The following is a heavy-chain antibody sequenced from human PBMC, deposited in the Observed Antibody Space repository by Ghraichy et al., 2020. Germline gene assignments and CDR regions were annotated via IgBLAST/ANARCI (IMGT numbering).Heavy chain of an antibody. Sequence: SVKVSCKASGGTFSSYAISWVRQAPGQGLEWMGGIIPIFGTANYAQKFQGRVTITADESTSTAYMELSSLRSEDTAVYYCARELVSSPYYYYYYMEVWGKGTTVTVSS. CDR2: IIPIFGTA. J-gene: IGHJ6*03. D-gene: IGHD6-6*01. CDR3: ARELVSSPYYYYYYMEV. CDR1: GGTFSSYA. V-gene: IGHV1-69*13.